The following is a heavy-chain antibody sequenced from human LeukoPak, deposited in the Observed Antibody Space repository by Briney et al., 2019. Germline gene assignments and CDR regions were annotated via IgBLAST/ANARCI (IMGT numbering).Heavy chain of an antibody. Sequence: GGSLRLSCAASGFTFSSYAMHWVRQAPGKGLEWVAVISYDGSNKYYADSVKGRFTISRDNAKNSLYLQMNSLRAEDTAVYYCARDQRNKLGFDPWGQGTLVTVSS. J-gene: IGHJ5*02. V-gene: IGHV3-30*04. CDR2: ISYDGSNK. CDR3: ARDQRNKLGFDP. D-gene: IGHD1/OR15-1a*01. CDR1: GFTFSSYA.